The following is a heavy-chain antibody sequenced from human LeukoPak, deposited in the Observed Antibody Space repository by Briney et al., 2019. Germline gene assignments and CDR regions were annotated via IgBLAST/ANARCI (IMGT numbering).Heavy chain of an antibody. CDR1: GGSISSYY. CDR2: IYYSGST. CDR3: AREVSVAGNNWFDP. D-gene: IGHD6-19*01. J-gene: IGHJ5*02. Sequence: SETLSLTCTVSGGSISSYYWSWIRQPPGKGLEWIGYIYYSGSTNYNPSLKSRVTISVTSKNQFSLKLSSVTAADTAVYFCAREVSVAGNNWFDPWGQGALVTVSS. V-gene: IGHV4-59*01.